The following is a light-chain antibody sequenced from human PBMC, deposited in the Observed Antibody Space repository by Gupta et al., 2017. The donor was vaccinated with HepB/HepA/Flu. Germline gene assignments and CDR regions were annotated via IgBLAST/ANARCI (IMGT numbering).Light chain of an antibody. CDR1: TSNIGNNY. Sequence: QSVLPQPPSVSPAPGQKVIISCPGSTSNIGNNYVPWYQQLPGTAPKLLLYDNNKRPSGIPDRFSGSKSGTSATLGITGLQTGDEADYYCGTWDSSLSAGVFGGGTKLTVL. J-gene: IGLJ3*02. CDR2: DNN. CDR3: GTWDSSLSAGV. V-gene: IGLV1-51*01.